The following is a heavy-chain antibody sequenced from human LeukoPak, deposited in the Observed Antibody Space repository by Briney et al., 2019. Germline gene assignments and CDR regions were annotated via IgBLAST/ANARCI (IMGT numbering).Heavy chain of an antibody. J-gene: IGHJ4*02. V-gene: IGHV4-34*01. D-gene: IGHD5-12*01. CDR3: ARGRGYGNSYYFDY. Sequence: SETLSLTCAVYGGSFSGYYWSWIRQPPGKGLEWIGEINHSGSTSYNPSLKSRVTISVDTSKNQFSLKLSSVTAADTAVYYCARGRGYGNSYYFDYWGQGTLVTVSS. CDR2: INHSGST. CDR1: GGSFSGYY.